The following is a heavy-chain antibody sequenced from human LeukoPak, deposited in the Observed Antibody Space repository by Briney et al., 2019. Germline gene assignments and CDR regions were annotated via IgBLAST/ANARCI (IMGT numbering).Heavy chain of an antibody. V-gene: IGHV1-46*01. J-gene: IGHJ4*02. D-gene: IGHD2-8*01. CDR3: ARDIAPSMYANYFDY. Sequence: ASVKVSCKASGYTFTSYYMHWVRQAPGQGLEWMGIINPSGGSTSYAQKFQGRVTMTRDMSTSTVYMELSSLRSEDTAVYYCARDIAPSMYANYFDYWGQGPLVTVSS. CDR1: GYTFTSYY. CDR2: INPSGGST.